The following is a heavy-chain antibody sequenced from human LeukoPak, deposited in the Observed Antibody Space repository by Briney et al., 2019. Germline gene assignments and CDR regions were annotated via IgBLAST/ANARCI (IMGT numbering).Heavy chain of an antibody. CDR3: ARETVTDNWFDP. CDR2: INPSGGST. D-gene: IGHD4-11*01. J-gene: IGHJ5*02. Sequence: AASVKVSCKASGYTFTSYYMHWVRQGPGQGLEWMGIINPSGGSTSYAQKFQGRVTMTRDMSTSTVYMELSSLRSEDTAVYYCARETVTDNWFDPWGQGTLVTVSS. V-gene: IGHV1-46*01. CDR1: GYTFTSYY.